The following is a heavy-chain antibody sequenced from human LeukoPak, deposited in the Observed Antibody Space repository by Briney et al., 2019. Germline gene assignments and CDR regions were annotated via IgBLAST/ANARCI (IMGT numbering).Heavy chain of an antibody. CDR3: ARGLRTNLLSGAFDI. Sequence: ASVKVSCKASGYTFTGYYMHWVRQAPGQGLEWMGRINPNSGGTNYAQKFQGRVTMTRDTSISTAYMELSSLRSEDTAVYYCARGLRTNLLSGAFDIWGQGTMVTVSS. J-gene: IGHJ3*02. D-gene: IGHD3-3*01. CDR2: INPNSGGT. CDR1: GYTFTGYY. V-gene: IGHV1-2*06.